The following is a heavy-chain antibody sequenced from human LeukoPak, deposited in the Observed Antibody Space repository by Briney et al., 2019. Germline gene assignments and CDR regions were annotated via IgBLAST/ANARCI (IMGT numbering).Heavy chain of an antibody. CDR2: INPNSGGT. V-gene: IGHV1-2*02. CDR3: ARAPVDSSGYYYLSFDY. Sequence: ASVKVSCKASGYTFTGYYMHWVRQAPGQGLEWMGWINPNSGGTNYAQKFQGRVTMTRDTSISTAYMELSRLRSDDTAVCYCARAPVDSSGYYYLSFDYWGQGTLVTVSS. J-gene: IGHJ4*02. D-gene: IGHD3-22*01. CDR1: GYTFTGYY.